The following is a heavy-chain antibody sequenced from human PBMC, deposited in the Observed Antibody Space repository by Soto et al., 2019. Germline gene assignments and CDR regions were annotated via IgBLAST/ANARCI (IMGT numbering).Heavy chain of an antibody. J-gene: IGHJ6*02. Sequence: ASVKVSCKASGYAFTGYYIYWVRQAPGEGLEWMAWINPNTGGTNYAQRFQGGVTLTRDTSISTAYMELSGLRSDDTAVYYCARELSLSAYVKWYYGMDVWGQGTTVTVSS. CDR2: INPNTGGT. V-gene: IGHV1-2*02. CDR1: GYAFTGYY. CDR3: ARELSLSAYVKWYYGMDV. D-gene: IGHD1-26*01.